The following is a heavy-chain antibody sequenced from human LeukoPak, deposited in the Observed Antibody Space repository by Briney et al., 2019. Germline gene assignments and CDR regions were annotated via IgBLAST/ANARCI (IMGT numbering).Heavy chain of an antibody. D-gene: IGHD2-2*01. V-gene: IGHV4-34*01. Sequence: SETLSLTCAVYGGSFSGYYWGWIRQPPGKGLEWIGTLYYSGSTYYNPSLKSRVTISVDTSKNQFSLKVSSVTAADTAVYYCAVHLGYCSSINCQDAFDIWGRGTIVTVSS. CDR2: LYYSGST. CDR3: AVHLGYCSSINCQDAFDI. J-gene: IGHJ3*02. CDR1: GGSFSGYY.